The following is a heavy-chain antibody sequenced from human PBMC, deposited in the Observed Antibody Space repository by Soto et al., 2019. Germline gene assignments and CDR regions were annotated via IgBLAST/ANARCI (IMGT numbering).Heavy chain of an antibody. CDR1: VFTFSNYW. J-gene: IGHJ4*02. V-gene: IGHV3-7*03. D-gene: IGHD3-10*01. CDR3: VGSGSYTD. Sequence: WGSLRISCAFSVFTFSNYWMSWVRQAPGKGLELVANINPDGSQKRYVDSVKGRFTISRDNAKNSLYRQMNSLRSEDTDVYYCVGSGSYTDWGQGTKVTVSS. CDR2: INPDGSQK.